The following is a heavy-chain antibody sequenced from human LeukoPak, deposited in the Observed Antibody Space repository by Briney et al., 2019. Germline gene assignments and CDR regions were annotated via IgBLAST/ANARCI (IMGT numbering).Heavy chain of an antibody. CDR1: GFTFSSYG. Sequence: GGSLRLSCAASGFTFSSYGMHWVRQAPGKGLEWVAVISYDGSNKYYADSVKGRSTISRDNSKNTLYQEMNSLRAEDTDVYYCAKDIGVWYSSGWRYYYYGMDVWGQGTTVTVSS. V-gene: IGHV3-30*18. CDR3: AKDIGVWYSSGWRYYYYGMDV. J-gene: IGHJ6*02. D-gene: IGHD6-19*01. CDR2: ISYDGSNK.